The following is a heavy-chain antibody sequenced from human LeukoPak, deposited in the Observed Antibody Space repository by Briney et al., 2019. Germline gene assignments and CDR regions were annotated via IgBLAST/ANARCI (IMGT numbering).Heavy chain of an antibody. D-gene: IGHD4-23*01. J-gene: IGHJ4*02. CDR2: IWYDGGIK. CDR3: ARGRPHGNDY. V-gene: IGHV3-33*01. Sequence: PGGSLRLSCAASGFTFNTYGMNWVRQAPGKGLEWVAIIWYDGGIKYYADSVKGRFTISRDNSENTLYLQMNSLRVEDTAVYYCARGRPHGNDYWGQGTLVTVSS. CDR1: GFTFNTYG.